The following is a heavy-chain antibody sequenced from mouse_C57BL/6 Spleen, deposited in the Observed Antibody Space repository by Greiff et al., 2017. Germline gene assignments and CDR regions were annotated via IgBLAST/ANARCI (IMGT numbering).Heavy chain of an antibody. V-gene: IGHV5-9-1*02. CDR1: GFTFSSYA. D-gene: IGHD3-2*02. CDR3: TRAGTAQEASYFDY. Sequence: EVQGVESGEGLVKPGGSLKLSCAASGFTFSSYAMSWVRQTPEKRLEWVAYISSGGDYIYYADTVKGRFTISRDNARNTLYLQMSSLKSEDTAMYYCTRAGTAQEASYFDYWGQGTTLTVSS. J-gene: IGHJ2*01. CDR2: ISSGGDYI.